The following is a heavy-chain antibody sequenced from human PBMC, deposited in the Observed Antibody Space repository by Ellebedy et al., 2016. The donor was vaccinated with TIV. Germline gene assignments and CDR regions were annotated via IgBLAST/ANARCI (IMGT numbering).Heavy chain of an antibody. CDR2: ISPYNGNT. J-gene: IGHJ1*01. Sequence: AASVKVSCKASGYTFTSYGISWVRQAPGQGLEWMGWISPYNGNTNYVQKIQGRVTITTDTSTSTAYMELRSLRSDDTAVYYCARGRYYDFWSGYYGDAEYFQHWGQGTLVTVSS. D-gene: IGHD3-3*01. CDR3: ARGRYYDFWSGYYGDAEYFQH. V-gene: IGHV1-18*01. CDR1: GYTFTSYG.